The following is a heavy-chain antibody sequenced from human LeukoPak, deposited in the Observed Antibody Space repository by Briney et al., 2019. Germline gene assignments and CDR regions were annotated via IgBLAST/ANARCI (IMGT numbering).Heavy chain of an antibody. J-gene: IGHJ4*02. CDR2: IYYSGST. Sequence: PSQTLSLTCTVSGGSISSGGYYWSWIRQHPGKGLEWIGYIYYSGSTYYNPSLKSRVTISVDTSKNQFSLKLSSVTAADTAVYFCARWDDSAWAFGSWGPGTLVTVSS. D-gene: IGHD6-19*01. CDR3: ARWDDSAWAFGS. V-gene: IGHV4-31*03. CDR1: GGSISSGGYY.